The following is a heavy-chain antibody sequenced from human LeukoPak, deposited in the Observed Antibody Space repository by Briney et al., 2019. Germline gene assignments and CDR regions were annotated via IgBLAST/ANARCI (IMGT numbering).Heavy chain of an antibody. CDR1: GYTFTGYY. D-gene: IGHD3-3*01. CDR3: ARASRRITIFGVGENGY. J-gene: IGHJ4*02. V-gene: IGHV1-2*02. CDR2: INPNSGGT. Sequence: ASVKVSCKASGYTFTGYYMHWVRQAPGQGLEWMGWINPNSGGTNYAQKFQGRVTMTRDTSISTAYMELSRLRSDDTAVYYCARASRRITIFGVGENGYWGQGTLGTVSS.